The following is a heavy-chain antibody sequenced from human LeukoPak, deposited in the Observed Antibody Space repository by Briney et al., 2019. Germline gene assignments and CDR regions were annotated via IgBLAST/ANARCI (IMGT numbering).Heavy chain of an antibody. CDR3: ARRTGDSYYFDY. J-gene: IGHJ4*02. Sequence: WGSLRLSCAASGFTFSDYYMSWIRQPPGKGLEWVSYISSSGSTIYYADSVKGRFTISRDNAKNSLYLQMNSLRAEDTAVYYCARRTGDSYYFDYWGQGTLVTVSS. CDR1: GFTFSDYY. V-gene: IGHV3-11*01. CDR2: ISSSGSTI. D-gene: IGHD5-24*01.